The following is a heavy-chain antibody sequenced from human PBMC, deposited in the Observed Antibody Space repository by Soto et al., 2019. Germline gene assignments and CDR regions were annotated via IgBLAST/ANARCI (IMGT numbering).Heavy chain of an antibody. CDR2: ILSNDEE. V-gene: IGHV2-26*01. CDR1: GFSLTEADVG. D-gene: IGHD2-15*01. J-gene: IGHJ6*02. Sequence: QVTLTESGPALVKPTETLTLTCTVCGFSLTEADVGVSWVRQPPGKALEWLAHILSNDEEVYSSSLTSRLTISKDPSKSQVVLTMSNMEPVDTATYYCARIRGYCSRGDCSFYYYAMDVRGQGTTVTVSS. CDR3: ARIRGYCSRGDCSFYYYAMDV.